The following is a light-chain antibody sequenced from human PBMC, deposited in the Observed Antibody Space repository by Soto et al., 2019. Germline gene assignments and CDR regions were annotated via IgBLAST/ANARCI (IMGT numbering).Light chain of an antibody. CDR2: RND. Sequence: QSVLTQPPSASGTPGQRVTISCSGSSSDIGSSYVYWYHQFPGTAPKLLIYRNDQRPSGVPDRFSASTSGTSASLAINGLRSEDEADYYCAAWHGSLSGWVFGGGTKLTVL. V-gene: IGLV1-47*01. J-gene: IGLJ3*02. CDR3: AAWHGSLSGWV. CDR1: SSDIGSSY.